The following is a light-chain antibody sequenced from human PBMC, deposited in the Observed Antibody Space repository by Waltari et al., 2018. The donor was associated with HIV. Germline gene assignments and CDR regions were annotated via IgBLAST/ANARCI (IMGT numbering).Light chain of an antibody. CDR3: MQSLQTPT. Sequence: EIVLTQSPLSLPVTPGEPASISCRSSQTLLHSDGNNYLEWYVQKPGQSPQLLIHLGSNRASGVPDWFSGSGSGTHFTLKITKVEAEDVGIFFCMQSLQTPTFGQGTRLDIK. V-gene: IGKV2-28*01. CDR1: QTLLHSDGNNY. J-gene: IGKJ5*01. CDR2: LGS.